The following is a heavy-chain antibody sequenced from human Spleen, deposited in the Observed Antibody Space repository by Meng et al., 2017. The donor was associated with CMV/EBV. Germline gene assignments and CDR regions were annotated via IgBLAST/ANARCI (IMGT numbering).Heavy chain of an antibody. Sequence: ASVKVSCKASGYTFTDYYMHWVRQAPRQGLEWMGWINPNTGGTKYAQRFQDRITLTRDTSMSTAYMELSSLRSEDTAVYYCAREGESRDGYNYDYWGQGTLVTVSS. V-gene: IGHV1-2*02. CDR1: GYTFTDYY. J-gene: IGHJ4*02. D-gene: IGHD5-24*01. CDR3: AREGESRDGYNYDY. CDR2: INPNTGGT.